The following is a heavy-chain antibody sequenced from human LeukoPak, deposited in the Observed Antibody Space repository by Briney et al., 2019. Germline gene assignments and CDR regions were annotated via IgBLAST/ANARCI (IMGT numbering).Heavy chain of an antibody. J-gene: IGHJ4*02. CDR3: ARGLLHWNYYDSSGSAEISC. D-gene: IGHD3-22*01. V-gene: IGHV1-2*06. Sequence: ASVKVSCKASGYTFTGYYMHWVRQAPGQGLEWMGRINPNSGGTNYAQTFKGRVTMTRDTSISTAYMELSRLRSDDTAVYYCARGLLHWNYYDSSGSAEISCWGQGTLVTVSS. CDR2: INPNSGGT. CDR1: GYTFTGYY.